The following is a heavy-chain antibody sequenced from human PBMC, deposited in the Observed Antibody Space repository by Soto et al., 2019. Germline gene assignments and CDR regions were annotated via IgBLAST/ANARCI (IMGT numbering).Heavy chain of an antibody. Sequence: PSETLFLTCTVSGGSIRSNIYYWSWIRQPPGKGLEWIATVHYSGSTYYTPSLKNRVTISADTSNNQFSLRLNSVTAADTAVYYCARQHYYDSSGYYTWNWGQGTLVTVSS. D-gene: IGHD3-22*01. V-gene: IGHV4-39*01. J-gene: IGHJ4*02. CDR3: ARQHYYDSSGYYTWN. CDR1: GGSIRSNIYY. CDR2: VHYSGST.